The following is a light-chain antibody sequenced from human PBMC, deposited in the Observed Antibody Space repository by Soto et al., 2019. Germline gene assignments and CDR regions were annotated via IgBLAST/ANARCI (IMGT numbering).Light chain of an antibody. CDR2: EVT. Sequence: QSALTQPPSASGSPGQSVTISCTGTSSDVGAYDFVSWFQQHPGKAPKLMIYEVTKRPSGVPDRFSGSKSDNAASLTVSGLQAADGADYYCSSYAGSNILIFGGGTKLTVL. V-gene: IGLV2-8*01. J-gene: IGLJ2*01. CDR1: SSDVGAYDF. CDR3: SSYAGSNILI.